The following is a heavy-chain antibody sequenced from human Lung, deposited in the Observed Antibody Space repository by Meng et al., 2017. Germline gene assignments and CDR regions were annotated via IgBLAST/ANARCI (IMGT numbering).Heavy chain of an antibody. D-gene: IGHD4-11*01. J-gene: IGHJ4*02. V-gene: IGHV4-34*01. Sequence: QVQVHQCGAGLLKPSETLSLTCVVSGGSFSDYYWSWIRQPPGKGLEWIGEINHSGSTNYNPSLENRATISVDTSQNNLSLKLSSVTAADSAVYYCARGPTTMAHDFDYWGQGTLVTVSS. CDR1: GGSFSDYY. CDR2: INHSGST. CDR3: ARGPTTMAHDFDY.